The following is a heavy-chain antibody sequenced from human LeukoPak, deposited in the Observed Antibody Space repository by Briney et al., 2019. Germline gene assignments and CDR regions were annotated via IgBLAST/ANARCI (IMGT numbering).Heavy chain of an antibody. J-gene: IGHJ3*02. CDR1: GFTFSSYG. CDR3: ARKGIAVAGTYAFDI. D-gene: IGHD6-19*01. V-gene: IGHV3-30*02. CDR2: IRYDGSNK. Sequence: GGSLRLSCAASGFTFSSYGMHWVRQAPGKGLEWVAFIRYDGSNKYYADSVKGRFTISRDNSKNTLYLQMNSLRAEDTTVYYCARKGIAVAGTYAFDIWGQGTMVTVSS.